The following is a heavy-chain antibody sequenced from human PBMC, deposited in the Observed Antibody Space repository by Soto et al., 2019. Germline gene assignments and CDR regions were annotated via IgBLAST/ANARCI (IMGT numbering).Heavy chain of an antibody. CDR3: ARHGDIVGVPAANYYYYYGMDV. Sequence: GESLKISCKGSGYIFSIYWIGWVRQMPGKGLEWMGIIYPGDSDTRYSPSFQGQVTISVDKSISTAYLQWNSLKVSDTAIYYCARHGDIVGVPAANYYYYYGMDVWGQGTTVTVSS. CDR2: IYPGDSDT. CDR1: GYIFSIYW. J-gene: IGHJ6*02. V-gene: IGHV5-51*01. D-gene: IGHD2-2*01.